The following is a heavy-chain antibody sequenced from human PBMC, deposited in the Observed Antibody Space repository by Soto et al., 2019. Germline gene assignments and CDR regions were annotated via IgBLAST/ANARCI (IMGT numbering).Heavy chain of an antibody. CDR3: AREAFALTGTNDAFDI. J-gene: IGHJ3*02. Sequence: GGSLRLSCAASGFTFSSYWMSWVRQAPGKGLEWVANIKQDGSEKYYVDSVKGRFTISRDNAKNSLYLQMNSLRAEDTAVYYCAREAFALTGTNDAFDIWGQGTMVTVSS. CDR2: IKQDGSEK. CDR1: GFTFSSYW. V-gene: IGHV3-7*01. D-gene: IGHD3-9*01.